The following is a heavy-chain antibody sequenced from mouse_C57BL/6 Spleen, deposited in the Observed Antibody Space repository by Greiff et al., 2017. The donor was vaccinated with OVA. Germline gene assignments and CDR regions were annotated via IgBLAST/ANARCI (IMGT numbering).Heavy chain of an antibody. CDR2: IHPNSGST. Sequence: QVQLQQPGAELVKPGASVKLSCKASGYTFTSYWMHWVKQRPGQGLEWIGMIHPNSGSTNYNEKFKSKATLTVDKSSSTAYMQLSSLTSEDSAVYYGARSDCDGRVFAYWGQGTLVTVSA. J-gene: IGHJ3*01. V-gene: IGHV1-64*01. CDR3: ARSDCDGRVFAY. D-gene: IGHD2-4*01. CDR1: GYTFTSYW.